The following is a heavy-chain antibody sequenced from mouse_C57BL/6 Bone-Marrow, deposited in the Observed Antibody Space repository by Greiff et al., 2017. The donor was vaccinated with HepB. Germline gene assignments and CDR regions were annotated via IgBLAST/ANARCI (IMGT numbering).Heavy chain of an antibody. J-gene: IGHJ3*01. V-gene: IGHV1-81*01. Sequence: QVQLQQSGAELARPGASVKLSCKASGYTFTSYGISWVKQRTGQGLEWIGEIYPRSGNTYYNEKFKGKATLTADKSSSTAYMELRSLTSEDSAVYFCAREAYYGLWFAYWGQGTLVTVSA. CDR2: IYPRSGNT. CDR3: AREAYYGLWFAY. D-gene: IGHD2-10*01. CDR1: GYTFTSYG.